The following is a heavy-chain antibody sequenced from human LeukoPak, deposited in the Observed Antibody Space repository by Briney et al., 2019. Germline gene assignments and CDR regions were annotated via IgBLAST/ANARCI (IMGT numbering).Heavy chain of an antibody. CDR1: GFTFSSYE. CDR3: ARVEVVVAATFDY. CDR2: ISSSGSTM. Sequence: GGSLRLSCAASGFTFSSYEMNWVRQAPGKGLEWISYISSSGSTMYYADSVKGRFTISRDNAKNSPYLQMNSLRAEDTAVYYCARVEVVVAATFDYWGQGTLVTVSS. J-gene: IGHJ4*02. V-gene: IGHV3-48*03. D-gene: IGHD2-15*01.